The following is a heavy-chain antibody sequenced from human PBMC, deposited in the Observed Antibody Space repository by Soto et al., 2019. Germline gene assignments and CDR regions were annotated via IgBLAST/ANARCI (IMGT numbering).Heavy chain of an antibody. J-gene: IGHJ6*02. V-gene: IGHV4-59*01. Sequence: PSETLSLTCTVSGGSISSYYWSWIRQPPGKGLEWIGYIYYSGSTNYNPSLKSRVTISVDTSKNQFSLKLSSVTAADTAVYYCARDRGVCSSTSCYSGMDVWGQGTTVTAP. CDR2: IYYSGST. CDR3: ARDRGVCSSTSCYSGMDV. CDR1: GGSISSYY. D-gene: IGHD2-2*02.